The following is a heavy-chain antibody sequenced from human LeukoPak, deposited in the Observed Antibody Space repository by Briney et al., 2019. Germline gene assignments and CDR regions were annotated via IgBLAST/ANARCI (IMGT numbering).Heavy chain of an antibody. CDR3: AKLAALVPNWFDP. J-gene: IGHJ5*02. Sequence: GGSLRLSCAASGFTFSSYGMHWVRQAPGKGLEWVAFIRYDGSNKYYADSVKGRFTISRDNSKNTLYLQMNSLIAEDTAVYYCAKLAALVPNWFDPWGQGTLVTVSS. D-gene: IGHD5-18*01. CDR1: GFTFSSYG. CDR2: IRYDGSNK. V-gene: IGHV3-30*02.